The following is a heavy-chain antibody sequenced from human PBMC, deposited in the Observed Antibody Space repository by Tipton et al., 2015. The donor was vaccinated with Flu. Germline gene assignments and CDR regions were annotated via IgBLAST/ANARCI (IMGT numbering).Heavy chain of an antibody. D-gene: IGHD3-3*01. CDR1: GGSISSYY. V-gene: IGHV4-59*01. CDR2: IYYSGST. Sequence: TLSLTCTVSGGSISSYYWSWIRQPPGKGLEWIGYIYYSGSTNYNPSLKSRVTISVDTSKNQFSLKLSSVTAADTAVYYCARGVVDDFWSGSYYYYYMDVWGKGTTVTVSS. J-gene: IGHJ6*03. CDR3: ARGVVDDFWSGSYYYYYMDV.